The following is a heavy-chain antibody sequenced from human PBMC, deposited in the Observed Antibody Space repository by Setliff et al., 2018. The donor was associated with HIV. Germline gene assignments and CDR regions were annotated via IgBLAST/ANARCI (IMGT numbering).Heavy chain of an antibody. J-gene: IGHJ6*02. D-gene: IGHD3-10*01. V-gene: IGHV4-39*02. Sequence: SETLSLTCTVSGGSISGSNYYWGWIRQPPGKGREWVGSIYYSGSTYYNPSLKSRVTISVDTSKNQFSLKLSSVTAADAAVYYCAKDREYGSGRTDYYYYYGMDVWGQGTTVTVSS. CDR2: IYYSGST. CDR1: GGSISGSNYY. CDR3: AKDREYGSGRTDYYYYYGMDV.